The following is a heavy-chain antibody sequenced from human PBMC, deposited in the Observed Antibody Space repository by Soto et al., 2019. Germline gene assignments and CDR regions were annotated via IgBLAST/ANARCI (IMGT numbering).Heavy chain of an antibody. J-gene: IGHJ6*03. Sequence: GGSLRLSCAASGFTFDDYAMHWVRQAPGKGLEWVSGISWNSGSIGYADSVKGRFTISRDNAKNSLYLQMNSLRAEDTALYYCAKDVYYDFSRGYMDVWGKGTTVTVSS. D-gene: IGHD3-3*01. CDR2: ISWNSGSI. V-gene: IGHV3-9*01. CDR3: AKDVYYDFSRGYMDV. CDR1: GFTFDDYA.